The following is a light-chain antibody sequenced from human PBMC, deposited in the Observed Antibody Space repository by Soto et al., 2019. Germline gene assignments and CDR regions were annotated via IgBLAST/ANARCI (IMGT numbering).Light chain of an antibody. CDR3: QQYLDTPWT. V-gene: IGKV4-1*01. CDR1: ETVLYNNKEY. J-gene: IGKJ1*01. Sequence: DIVMTQSPDSLAVSRGEWATINCKSSETVLYNNKEYLAWYQQKPGQPPRLLIHWASTRESGVPDRFSGSGAGTDFTLTISRLQAEDVAVYFCQQYLDTPWTFGRGTKVEI. CDR2: WAS.